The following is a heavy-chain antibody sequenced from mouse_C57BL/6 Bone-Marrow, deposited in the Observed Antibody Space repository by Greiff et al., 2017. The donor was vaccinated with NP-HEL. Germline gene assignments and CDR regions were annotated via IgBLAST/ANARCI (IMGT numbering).Heavy chain of an antibody. CDR1: GYTFTSYG. Sequence: QVQLQQSGAELARPGASVKLSCKASGYTFTSYGISWVKQRTGQGLEWIGEIYPRSGNTYYNEKFKGKATLTADKSSSTAYMELRSLTSEDSAVCFCGRRGRVGEAMDYWGQGTSVTVSS. J-gene: IGHJ4*01. CDR2: IYPRSGNT. D-gene: IGHD1-1*01. V-gene: IGHV1-81*01. CDR3: GRRGRVGEAMDY.